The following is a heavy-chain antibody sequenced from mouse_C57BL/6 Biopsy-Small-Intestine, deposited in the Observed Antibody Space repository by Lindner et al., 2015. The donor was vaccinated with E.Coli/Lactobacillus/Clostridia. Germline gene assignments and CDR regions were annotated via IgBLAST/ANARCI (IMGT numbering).Heavy chain of an antibody. CDR3: ARAEDYYDNGGYDFYFDN. V-gene: IGHV1-84*02. Sequence: SVKVSCKASGYSFTGHYIYWVRQAPGQGLEWMGWVNPDSSATKYAQKFEGRVTMTRDTSISTAYVELRSLRSDDTAVYYCARAEDYYDNGGYDFYFDNWGQGTLVTVSS. D-gene: IGHD1-1*02. CDR1: GYSFTGHY. J-gene: IGHJ2*01. CDR2: VNPDSSAT.